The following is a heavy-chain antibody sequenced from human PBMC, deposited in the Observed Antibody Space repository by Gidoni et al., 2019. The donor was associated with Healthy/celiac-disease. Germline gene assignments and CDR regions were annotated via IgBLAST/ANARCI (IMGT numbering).Heavy chain of an antibody. J-gene: IGHJ4*02. D-gene: IGHD4-17*01. CDR2: ISYDGSNK. CDR3: ARGADYGGNLDY. Sequence: QVQLVESGGGVVQPGRSLRLSCAASGCTFSSYGMHWVRQAPGKGLEWVAVISYDGSNKYYADSVKGRFTISRDNSKNTLYLQMNSLRAEDTAVYYCARGADYGGNLDYWGQGTLVTVSS. CDR1: GCTFSSYG. V-gene: IGHV3-30*03.